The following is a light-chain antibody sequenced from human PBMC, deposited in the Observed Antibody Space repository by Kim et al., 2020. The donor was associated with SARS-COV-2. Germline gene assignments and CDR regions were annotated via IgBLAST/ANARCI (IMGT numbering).Light chain of an antibody. CDR3: QQYENWPPT. J-gene: IGKJ4*01. CDR1: QSISSD. V-gene: IGKV3-15*01. Sequence: EVLLTQSPGTLSVSPGERATLSCRASQSISSDLAWYQQKAGQGPRLLIYGSSTRATGVPARFSGSASGTEFSLTIRSLQSEDFAVYYCQQYENWPPTFGGGTKVDIK. CDR2: GSS.